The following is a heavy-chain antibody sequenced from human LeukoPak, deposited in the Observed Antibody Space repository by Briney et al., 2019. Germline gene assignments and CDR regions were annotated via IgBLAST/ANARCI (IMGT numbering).Heavy chain of an antibody. V-gene: IGHV3-30*18. CDR2: ISYDGSNK. J-gene: IGHJ4*02. D-gene: IGHD5-18*01. CDR3: AKDALWIQGYYFDY. CDR1: GFTFSSYG. Sequence: GGSLRLSRAASGFTFSSYGMHWVRQAPGKGLEWVAVISYDGSNKYYADSVKGRFTISRDNSKNTLYLQMNSLRAEDTAVYYCAKDALWIQGYYFDYWGQGTLVTVSS.